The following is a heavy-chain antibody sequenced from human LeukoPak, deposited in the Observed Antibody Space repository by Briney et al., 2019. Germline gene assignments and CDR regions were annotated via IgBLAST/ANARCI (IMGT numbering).Heavy chain of an antibody. CDR3: ARGAPYYYDSRKEGAFDI. CDR1: GGSFSGYY. D-gene: IGHD3-22*01. J-gene: IGHJ3*02. V-gene: IGHV4-34*01. CDR2: INHSGST. Sequence: SETLSLTCAVYGGSFSGYYWSWIRQPPGKGLEWIGEINHSGSTNYNPSLKSRVTISVDTSKNQFSLKLSSVTAADTAVYYCARGAPYYYDSRKEGAFDIWGQGTMVTVSS.